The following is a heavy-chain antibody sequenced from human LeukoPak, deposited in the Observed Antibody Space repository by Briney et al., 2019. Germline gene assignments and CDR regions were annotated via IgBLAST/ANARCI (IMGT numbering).Heavy chain of an antibody. CDR3: ARDLVAAAAAYGMDV. CDR2: IWYDGSNK. V-gene: IGHV3-33*08. J-gene: IGHJ6*02. D-gene: IGHD6-13*01. CDR1: GFTFSSYA. Sequence: GGSLRLSCAASGFTFSSYAMSWVRQAPGKGLEWVAVIWYDGSNKYYADSVKGRFTISRDNSKNTLYLQMNSLRAEDTAVYYCARDLVAAAAAYGMDVWGQGTTVTVSS.